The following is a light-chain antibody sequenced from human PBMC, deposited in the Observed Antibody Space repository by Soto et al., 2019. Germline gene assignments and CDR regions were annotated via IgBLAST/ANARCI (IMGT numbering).Light chain of an antibody. CDR1: QTVRNN. CDR2: DAS. V-gene: IGKV3-11*01. CDR3: QQHSNWPLT. J-gene: IGKJ4*01. Sequence: EIVLTQSPSTFCVSXGERAPLPXXASQTVRNNLAWYQQRPGQAPRLLIYDASSRATGIPARFSGSGSGTDFTLTISSLEPEDFAVYYCQQHSNWPLTFGGGTKV.